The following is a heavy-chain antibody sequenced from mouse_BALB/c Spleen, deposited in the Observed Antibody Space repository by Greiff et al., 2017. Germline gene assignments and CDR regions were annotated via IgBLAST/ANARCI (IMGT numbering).Heavy chain of an antibody. J-gene: IGHJ4*01. V-gene: IGHV14-3*02. CDR1: GFNIKDTY. Sequence: EVKLMESGAELVKPGASVKLSCTASGFNIKDTYMHWVKPRPEQGLEWIGRIDPANGNTKYDPKFQGKATITADTSSNTAYLQLSSLTSEDTAVYYGARSTVVATRDYWGQGTSVTVSS. D-gene: IGHD1-1*01. CDR2: IDPANGNT. CDR3: ARSTVVATRDY.